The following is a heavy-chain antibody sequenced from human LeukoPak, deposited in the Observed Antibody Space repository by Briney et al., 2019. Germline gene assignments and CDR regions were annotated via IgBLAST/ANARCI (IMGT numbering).Heavy chain of an antibody. Sequence: GGSLRLSCTAPGFTFSSYWMHWVRQAPGKGLVWVSRIISDGSSATHADSVKGRFTMSRDNAKNMLYLQMNSLRAEDTAVYYCTRDRRYGGMDVWGQGTTVTVSS. J-gene: IGHJ6*02. CDR3: TRDRRYGGMDV. CDR1: GFTFSSYW. V-gene: IGHV3-74*01. CDR2: IISDGSSA. D-gene: IGHD3-10*01.